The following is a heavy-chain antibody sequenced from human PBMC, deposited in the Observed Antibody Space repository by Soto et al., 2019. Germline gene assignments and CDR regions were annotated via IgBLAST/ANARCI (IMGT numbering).Heavy chain of an antibody. CDR1: GYTFTSYA. D-gene: IGHD6-13*01. CDR2: INAGNGYT. V-gene: IGHV1-3*01. CDR3: ARGYTITGYSSSWGVY. J-gene: IGHJ4*02. Sequence: ASVKVSCKASGYTFTSYAMHWVRQAPGQRLEWMGWINAGNGYTKYSQKFQGRVTITRDTSASTAYMELSSLRSEDTAVYYCARGYTITGYSSSWGVYWGQGTLVTVSS.